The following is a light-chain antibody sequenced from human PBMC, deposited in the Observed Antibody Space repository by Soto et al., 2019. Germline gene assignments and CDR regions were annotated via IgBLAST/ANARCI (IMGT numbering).Light chain of an antibody. V-gene: IGKV3-11*01. CDR2: DVS. CDR1: QSVSNS. CDR3: QQRTNWPLT. Sequence: EIVMTQFPATLAVSPGERATLSCWASQSVSNSLAWYQQRPGQSPRLLIYDVSTRATGIPARFGGSGSGTDFTLTISSLETEDFAVYYCQQRTNWPLTFGGGTKVDIK. J-gene: IGKJ4*01.